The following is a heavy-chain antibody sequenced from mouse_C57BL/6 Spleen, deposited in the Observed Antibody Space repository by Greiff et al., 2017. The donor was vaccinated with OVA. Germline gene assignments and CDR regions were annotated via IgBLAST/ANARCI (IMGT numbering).Heavy chain of an antibody. CDR2: INPNYGTT. CDR1: GYSFTDYN. V-gene: IGHV1-39*01. J-gene: IGHJ4*01. CDR3: ARDGIPITTVVAPAMDY. Sequence: VQLQQSGPELVKPGASVKISCKASGYSFTDYNMNWVKQSNGKSLEWIGVINPNYGTTSYNQKFKGKATLTVDQSSSTAYMQLNSLTSEDSAVYYCARDGIPITTVVAPAMDYWGQGTSVTVSS. D-gene: IGHD1-1*01.